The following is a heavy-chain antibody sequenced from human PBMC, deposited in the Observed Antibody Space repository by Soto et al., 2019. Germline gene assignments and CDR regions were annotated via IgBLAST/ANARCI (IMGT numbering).Heavy chain of an antibody. V-gene: IGHV3-53*01. CDR3: ARGNYYDSSGYFDY. Sequence: GGSLRLSCAASGFTVSSNYMSWVRQAPGKGLEWVSVIYSGGSTYYADSVKGRSTISRDNSKNTLYLQMNSLRAEDTAVYYCARGNYYDSSGYFDYWGQGTLVTVSS. CDR2: IYSGGST. CDR1: GFTVSSNY. J-gene: IGHJ4*02. D-gene: IGHD3-22*01.